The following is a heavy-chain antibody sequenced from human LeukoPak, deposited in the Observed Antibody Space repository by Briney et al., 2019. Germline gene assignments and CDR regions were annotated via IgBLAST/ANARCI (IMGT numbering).Heavy chain of an antibody. Sequence: SETLSLTCTVSGGSISSSSYYWGWIRQPPGKGLEWIGSIYYSGSTYYNPSLKSRVTISVDTSKNQFSLKLSSVTAADTAVYYCARQQYSSSWYVAGWGQGTLVTVSS. D-gene: IGHD6-13*01. CDR2: IYYSGST. CDR3: ARQQYSSSWYVAG. J-gene: IGHJ4*02. V-gene: IGHV4-39*01. CDR1: GGSISSSSYY.